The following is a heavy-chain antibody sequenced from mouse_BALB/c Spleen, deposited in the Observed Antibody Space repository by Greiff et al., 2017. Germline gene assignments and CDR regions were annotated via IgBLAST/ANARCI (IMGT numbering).Heavy chain of an antibody. CDR2: INPGSGGT. CDR1: GYAFTNYL. J-gene: IGHJ3*01. CDR3: ARREVYDYDGAWFAY. V-gene: IGHV1-54*01. D-gene: IGHD2-4*01. Sequence: QVQLQQSGAELVRPGTSVKVSCKASGYAFTNYLIEWVKQRPGQGLEWIGVINPGSGGTNYNEKFKGKATLTADKSSSTAYMQLSSLTSDDSAVYFCARREVYDYDGAWFAYWGQGTLVTVSA.